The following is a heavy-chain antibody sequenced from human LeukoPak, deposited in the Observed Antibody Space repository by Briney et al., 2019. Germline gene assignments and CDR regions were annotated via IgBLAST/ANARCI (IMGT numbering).Heavy chain of an antibody. Sequence: ASVKVSCKASGYTFTSYDINWVRQATGQGLEWMGWMNPNSGNTGYAQKFQGRVTMTRNTSISTAYMELSSLRSEDTAVYYCARGQVRRSLWFGELSDWFDPWGQGTLVTVSS. CDR2: MNPNSGNT. CDR3: ARGQVRRSLWFGELSDWFDP. CDR1: GYTFTSYD. J-gene: IGHJ5*02. D-gene: IGHD3-10*01. V-gene: IGHV1-8*01.